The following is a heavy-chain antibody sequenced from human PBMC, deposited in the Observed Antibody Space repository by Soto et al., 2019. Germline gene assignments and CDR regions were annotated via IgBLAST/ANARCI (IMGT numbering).Heavy chain of an antibody. CDR3: ARVRVRFLEWLGSEG. D-gene: IGHD3-3*01. CDR2: IIPIFGTA. J-gene: IGHJ4*02. CDR1: VGTFSSYA. Sequence: QVQLVQSGAEVKKPGSSVKVSCKASVGTFSSYAISWVRQAPGQGLEWMGGIIPIFGTANYAQKVQGRVTITADASTSTAYMELSSLRSEDTAVYYCARVRVRFLEWLGSEGWGQGTLVTVSS. V-gene: IGHV1-69*12.